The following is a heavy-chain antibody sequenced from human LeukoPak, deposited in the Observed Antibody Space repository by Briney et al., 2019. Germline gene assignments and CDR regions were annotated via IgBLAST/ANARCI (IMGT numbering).Heavy chain of an antibody. D-gene: IGHD3-10*01. CDR1: GYSFTSYW. J-gene: IGHJ6*02. V-gene: IGHV5-51*01. CDR2: IYPGDSDT. Sequence: GEALKTSWKCSGYSFTSYWIGWGRQTPGKGVGWVGIIYPGDSDTRYSPSFQGQVTISTDKSISTASLQWSSLKASDTAMYYCARQRIDLVRGIFYSNGMDVWGQGTTVTVSS. CDR3: ARQRIDLVRGIFYSNGMDV.